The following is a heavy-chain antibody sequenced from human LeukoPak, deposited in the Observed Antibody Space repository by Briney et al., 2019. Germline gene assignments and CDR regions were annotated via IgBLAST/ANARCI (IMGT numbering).Heavy chain of an antibody. Sequence: LTCAVSGYSLSSGYYWGWIRQPPGKGLEWIGSIYHSGSAYYNPSLKSRVTISVDTSKNQFSLKLSSVTASDTAVYYCANIVSNYWGQGTLVTVSS. CDR1: GYSLSSGYY. J-gene: IGHJ4*02. D-gene: IGHD3-16*02. CDR2: IYHSGSA. CDR3: ANIVSNY. V-gene: IGHV4-38-2*01.